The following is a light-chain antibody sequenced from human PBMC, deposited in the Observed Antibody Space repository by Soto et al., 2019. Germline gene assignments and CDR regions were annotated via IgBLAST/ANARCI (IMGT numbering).Light chain of an antibody. CDR3: QPYDSTLSGSV. CDR2: ANN. CDR1: SSNIGAGYD. V-gene: IGLV1-40*01. J-gene: IGLJ2*01. Sequence: QSVLTQPPSVSGAPGQRVTISCTGNSSNIGAGYDVHWYQQLPGTAPKLLISANNNRPSGVPDRFSGSQSATSASLAITGLQLEDEADYYCQPYDSTLSGSVFGGGTKLTVL.